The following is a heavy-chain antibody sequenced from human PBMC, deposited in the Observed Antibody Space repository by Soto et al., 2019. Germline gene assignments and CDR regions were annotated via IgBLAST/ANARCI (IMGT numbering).Heavy chain of an antibody. Sequence: PSETLSVTCTVSGGSISSGDYYWSGIGHPPGKGLEWIGYIYYSGSTYYNPSLKSRVTISVDTSKNQFSLKLSSVTAADTAVYYCAREGYYDSSGYPSHFQYNWFDPWGQGTLVTVSS. D-gene: IGHD3-22*01. CDR1: GGSISSGDYY. CDR2: IYYSGST. J-gene: IGHJ5*02. V-gene: IGHV4-30-4*01. CDR3: AREGYYDSSGYPSHFQYNWFDP.